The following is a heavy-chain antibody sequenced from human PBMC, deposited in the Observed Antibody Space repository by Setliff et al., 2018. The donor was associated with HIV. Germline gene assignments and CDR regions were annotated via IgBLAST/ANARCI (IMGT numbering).Heavy chain of an antibody. V-gene: IGHV1-2*02. CDR1: GYTFTGYY. CDR3: ARDRYYLDSSGLANY. CDR2: INPNSGGT. D-gene: IGHD3-22*01. J-gene: IGHJ4*02. Sequence: VASVKVSCKASGYTFTGYYMHWVRQAPGQGLEWMGWINPNSGGTNYAQKFQGRVTMTRDTSISTAYMELSRLRSDDTAVYYCARDRYYLDSSGLANYWGQGTLVTVSS.